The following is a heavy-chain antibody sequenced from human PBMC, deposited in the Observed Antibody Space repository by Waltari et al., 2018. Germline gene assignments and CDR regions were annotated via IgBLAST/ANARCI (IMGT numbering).Heavy chain of an antibody. CDR2: INPNSGGT. Sequence: QVQLVQSGAEVKKPGASVKVSCKASGYTFTGYYMHWVRQAPGQGLEWMGRINPNSGGTNYAQKFQGRVTMTRDTSISTAYMELSRLRSDDTAVYYCARDPYNWNHKSPPVDWGQGTLVTVSS. V-gene: IGHV1-2*06. CDR3: ARDPYNWNHKSPPVD. D-gene: IGHD1-20*01. CDR1: GYTFTGYY. J-gene: IGHJ4*02.